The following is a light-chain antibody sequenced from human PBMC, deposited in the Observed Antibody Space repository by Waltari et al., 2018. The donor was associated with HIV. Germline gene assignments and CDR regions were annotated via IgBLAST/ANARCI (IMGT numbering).Light chain of an antibody. CDR1: TSDVGGYNY. J-gene: IGLJ1*01. V-gene: IGLV2-14*01. Sequence: QSGLTQPASVSGSPGQPLTISCTGTTSDVGGYNYVPWYQQHPGKAPKLLIYEVSNRPSGVSNRFSGSKSGNTASLTISGLQPEDETDYYCSSFSSSSTPYVFGTGTKVTVL. CDR3: SSFSSSSTPYV. CDR2: EVS.